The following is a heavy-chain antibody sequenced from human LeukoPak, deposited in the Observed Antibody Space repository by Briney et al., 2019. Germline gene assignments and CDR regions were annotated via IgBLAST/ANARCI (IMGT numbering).Heavy chain of an antibody. CDR2: LSGRSNSI. D-gene: IGHD6-6*01. J-gene: IGHJ1*01. Sequence: GGSLRLSCAASGFTFTTYGMNWVRQAPGKGLEWVSYLSGRSNSIYYAESVKGRFTISRDNAKNSLYLQMNSLRDEDTAVYYCATFLAVIAARDSLYFQHWGQGTLVSVSS. V-gene: IGHV3-48*02. CDR3: ATFLAVIAARDSLYFQH. CDR1: GFTFTTYG.